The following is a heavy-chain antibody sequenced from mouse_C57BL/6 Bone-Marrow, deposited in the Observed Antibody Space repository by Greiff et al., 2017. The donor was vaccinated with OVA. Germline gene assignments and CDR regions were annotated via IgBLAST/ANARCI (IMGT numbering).Heavy chain of an antibody. V-gene: IGHV1-82*01. D-gene: IGHD2-1*01. Sequence: VNVVDSGPELVKPGASVKISCKASGYAFSSSWMNWVKQRPGKGLEWIGRIYPGDGDTNYNGKFKGKATLTADKSSSTAYMQLSSLTSEDSAVYFCARKDYGNYGVYWGQGTLVTVSA. J-gene: IGHJ3*01. CDR2: IYPGDGDT. CDR1: GYAFSSSW. CDR3: ARKDYGNYGVY.